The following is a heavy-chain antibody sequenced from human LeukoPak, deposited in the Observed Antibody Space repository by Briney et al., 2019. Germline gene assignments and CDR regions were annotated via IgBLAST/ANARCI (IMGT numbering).Heavy chain of an antibody. CDR3: ARDLGHTGYDLYDY. V-gene: IGHV3-7*01. CDR1: GINFRGYW. D-gene: IGHD5-12*01. Sequence: GGSLRLSCAVSGINFRGYWMAWVGQAPGKGLEWVANMKQDGREKYYVDSLNRRFTISRDNAKNSLYLEMNSLRVEDTAVYYCARDLGHTGYDLYDYWGQGTLVTVSS. J-gene: IGHJ4*02. CDR2: MKQDGREK.